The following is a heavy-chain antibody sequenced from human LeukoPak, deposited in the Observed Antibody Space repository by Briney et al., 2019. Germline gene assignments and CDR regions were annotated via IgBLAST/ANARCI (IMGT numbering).Heavy chain of an antibody. V-gene: IGHV4-39*07. CDR2: IYYSGST. CDR1: GGSISSSSYY. Sequence: SETLSLTCTVSGGSISSSSYYWGWIRQPPGKGLEWIGSIYYSGSTYYNPSLKSRVTISVDTSKNQFSLKLSSVTAADTAVYYCARDQSYGASSFDYWGQGTLVTVSS. D-gene: IGHD4/OR15-4a*01. J-gene: IGHJ4*02. CDR3: ARDQSYGASSFDY.